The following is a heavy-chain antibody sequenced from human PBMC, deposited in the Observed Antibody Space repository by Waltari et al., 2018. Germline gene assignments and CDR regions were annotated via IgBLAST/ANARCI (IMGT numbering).Heavy chain of an antibody. V-gene: IGHV1-8*01. J-gene: IGHJ4*02. CDR1: GYTFTSYD. CDR3: ARGGEQQLVPFDY. D-gene: IGHD6-13*01. Sequence: QVQLVQSGAEVKKPGASVNVSCKASGYTFTSYDINWVRQATGQGLEWMGWMNHNSGNTGYAQKFQSRVTMTRNTSISTAYRELSSLRSEDTAVYYCARGGEQQLVPFDYWGQGTLVTVSS. CDR2: MNHNSGNT.